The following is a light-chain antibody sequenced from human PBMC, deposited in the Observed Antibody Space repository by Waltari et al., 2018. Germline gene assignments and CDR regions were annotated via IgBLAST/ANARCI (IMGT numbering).Light chain of an antibody. CDR3: QQYNYWPT. CDR1: QSVSTN. CDR2: DAS. V-gene: IGKV3-15*01. J-gene: IGKJ1*01. Sequence: EVVMTQSPATLPVSPGDRATLSCRASQSVSTNVAWYQQKPGQAPRLLIFDASTRATGIPARFTGSGSGTEFTLTVSSLQSEDFAVYYCQQYNYWPTFRQGTKVEFQ.